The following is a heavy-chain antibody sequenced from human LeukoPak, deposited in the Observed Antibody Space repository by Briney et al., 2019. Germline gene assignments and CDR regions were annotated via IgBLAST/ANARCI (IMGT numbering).Heavy chain of an antibody. D-gene: IGHD5-12*01. CDR1: GFTFSSYS. CDR3: ARANESGYLFDY. CDR2: ISSSSSYI. Sequence: GGSLRLSCAASGFTFSSYSMNWVRQAPGKGLEWVSSISSSSSYIYYADSVKGRFTISRDNAKNSLYLQMNSLRAEDTAVYYCARANESGYLFDYWGQGTLVTVSS. J-gene: IGHJ4*02. V-gene: IGHV3-21*01.